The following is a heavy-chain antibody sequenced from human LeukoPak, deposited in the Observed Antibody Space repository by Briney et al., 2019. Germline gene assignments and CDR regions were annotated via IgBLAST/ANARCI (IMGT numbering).Heavy chain of an antibody. CDR2: INPNSGGT. D-gene: IGHD6-6*01. J-gene: IGHJ4*02. Sequence: GASVKVSCKASGYTFTGYYMHWVRQAPGQGLEWMGWINPNSGGTNYAQKFQGRVTMTRDTSISTAYMELRSLRSDDTAVYYCARDRGGSSSSFDYWGQGTLVTVSS. CDR3: ARDRGGSSSSFDY. V-gene: IGHV1-2*02. CDR1: GYTFTGYY.